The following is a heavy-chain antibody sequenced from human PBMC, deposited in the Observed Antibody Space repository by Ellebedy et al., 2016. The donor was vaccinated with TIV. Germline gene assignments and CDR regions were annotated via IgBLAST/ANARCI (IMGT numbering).Heavy chain of an antibody. D-gene: IGHD3-22*01. J-gene: IGHJ4*02. Sequence: GSLRLXCTVSGGSTSGYYWSWIRQPPGKGLEWIGYIYYSGNTNYNPSLKSRVTISIDTSREQFSLRLSSVTAADTAVYYCARVVSRGLSFDLWGQGTLVTVSS. CDR2: IYYSGNT. CDR3: ARVVSRGLSFDL. V-gene: IGHV4-59*01. CDR1: GGSTSGYY.